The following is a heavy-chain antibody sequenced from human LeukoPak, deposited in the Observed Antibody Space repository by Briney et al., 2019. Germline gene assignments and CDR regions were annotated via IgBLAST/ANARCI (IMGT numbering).Heavy chain of an antibody. V-gene: IGHV4-61*02. CDR1: GGSISSGRYY. Sequence: PSQTLSLTCTGSGGSISSGRYYWGGIRQPAGTGREWLGRIYRSGRTNYNPSLKSRITISENTSKKQFSLKLSSVTAAATAVYYCARDIAARDYYYGMDVWGQGTTVTVSS. J-gene: IGHJ6*02. CDR2: IYRSGRT. D-gene: IGHD6-6*01. CDR3: ARDIAARDYYYGMDV.